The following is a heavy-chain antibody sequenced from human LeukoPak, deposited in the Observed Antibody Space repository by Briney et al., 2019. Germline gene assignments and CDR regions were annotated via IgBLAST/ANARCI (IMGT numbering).Heavy chain of an antibody. D-gene: IGHD3-16*01. CDR1: GFTFSNAW. CDR2: IKSKTDGGTT. J-gene: IGHJ4*02. Sequence: PGGSLRLSCAASGFTFSNAWMSWVRQAPGKGLEWVGRIKSKTDGGTTDYAAPVKGRFTISRDDSKNTLYPQMNSLKTEDTAVYYCTTDVSVFGVYYFDYWGQGTLVTVSS. CDR3: TTDVSVFGVYYFDY. V-gene: IGHV3-15*01.